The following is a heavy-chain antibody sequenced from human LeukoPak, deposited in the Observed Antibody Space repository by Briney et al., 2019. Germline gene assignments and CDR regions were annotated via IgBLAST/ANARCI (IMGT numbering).Heavy chain of an antibody. D-gene: IGHD3-3*01. J-gene: IGHJ4*02. CDR3: GRSGDFWSGSGVAY. V-gene: IGHV3-48*01. CDR2: ISSSSGTI. Sequence: PGGSLRLSCAASRFTFSSYSMNWVRQAPGKGLEWVSYISSSSGTIYYADSVKGRFTISRDNAKNTLFLQMNSLRAEDTAVYYCGRSGDFWSGSGVAYWGQGTLVTVSS. CDR1: RFTFSSYS.